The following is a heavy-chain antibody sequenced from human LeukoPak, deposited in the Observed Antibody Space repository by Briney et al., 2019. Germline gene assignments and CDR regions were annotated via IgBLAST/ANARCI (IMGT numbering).Heavy chain of an antibody. CDR1: GGSISSSNSY. CDR2: IYYSGST. Sequence: SETLSLTCTVSGGSISSSNSYWGWIRQPPGKGLEWIGSIYYSGSTYYNPSLKSRVTLSVDTSKNQFSLKLSSVTAADTAVYYCARSFGVVFITNFDYWGQGTLVTVSS. J-gene: IGHJ4*02. CDR3: ARSFGVVFITNFDY. D-gene: IGHD3-3*01. V-gene: IGHV4-39*01.